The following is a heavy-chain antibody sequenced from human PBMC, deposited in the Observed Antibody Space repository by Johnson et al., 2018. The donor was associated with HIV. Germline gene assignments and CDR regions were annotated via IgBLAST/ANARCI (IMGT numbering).Heavy chain of an antibody. CDR2: IYSGGST. J-gene: IGHJ3*02. CDR1: GITVSSNY. V-gene: IGHV3-66*01. Sequence: VQLVESGGGLVQPGGSLRLSCVASGITVSSNYMSWVRQAPGKGLEWVSVIYSGGSTYYADSGKGRFTIPRDNSKNTLYLQMNSLRAEDTAVYYCAREGGGAAAAGTSDVFDIWGQGTMVTVSS. CDR3: AREGGGAAAAGTSDVFDI. D-gene: IGHD6-13*01.